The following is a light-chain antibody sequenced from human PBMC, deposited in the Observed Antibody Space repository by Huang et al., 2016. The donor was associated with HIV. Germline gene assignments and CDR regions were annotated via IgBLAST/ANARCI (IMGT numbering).Light chain of an antibody. J-gene: IGKJ2*01. CDR1: QSLGSNY. CDR3: QLYGSSPPYT. V-gene: IGKV3-20*01. Sequence: EIVLTQSPGTLSLSPGERASLSCRASQSLGSNYIAWYQQEPGQAPRLLIYGTSTRATGTPDKFSGSGSGTDFTLSISRLEPEDFVVYYCQLYGSSPPYTFGQGTKLEIK. CDR2: GTS.